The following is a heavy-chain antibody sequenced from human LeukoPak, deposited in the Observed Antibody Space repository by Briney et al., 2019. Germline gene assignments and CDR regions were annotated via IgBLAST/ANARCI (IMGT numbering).Heavy chain of an antibody. Sequence: ASVKVSCKASGFTFTGYYMHWVRQAPGQGLEWMGWINPNTGGTNYAQKFQGRVTMTRDTSISTAYMELSSLRSDDTAMYYCERDTLGGSTNIDYWGQGTLVTVSS. J-gene: IGHJ4*02. CDR2: INPNTGGT. CDR3: ERDTLGGSTNIDY. V-gene: IGHV1-2*02. CDR1: GFTFTGYY. D-gene: IGHD2-2*01.